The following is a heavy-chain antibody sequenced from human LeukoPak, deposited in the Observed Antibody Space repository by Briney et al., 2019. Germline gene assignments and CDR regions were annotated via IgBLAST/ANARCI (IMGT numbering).Heavy chain of an antibody. D-gene: IGHD3-22*01. CDR1: GDSVSTNY. Sequence: SETLSLTCTVSGDSVSTNYWSWIRQPPGKGLEWLGYFYSRTSVTSNPSLQGRVTMSSDTAKNQFSLRLTSVTAADTAVYYCAKVGHYIDSSGYYYLDYWGQGTLVTVSS. V-gene: IGHV4-59*02. CDR2: FYSRTSV. J-gene: IGHJ4*02. CDR3: AKVGHYIDSSGYYYLDY.